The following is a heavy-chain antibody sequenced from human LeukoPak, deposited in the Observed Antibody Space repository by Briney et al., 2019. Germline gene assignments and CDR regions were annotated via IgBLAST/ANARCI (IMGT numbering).Heavy chain of an antibody. CDR3: APGQQLVRPRFDY. V-gene: IGHV3-23*01. CDR1: GFTFSSYT. D-gene: IGHD6-13*01. CDR2: ISGSGGST. J-gene: IGHJ4*02. Sequence: GGSLRLSCAASGFTFSSYTMSWVRQAPGKGLEWVPAISGSGGSTYYADSVKGRFTISRDNSKNTLYLQMNSLRAEDTAVYYCAPGQQLVRPRFDYWGQGTLVTVSS.